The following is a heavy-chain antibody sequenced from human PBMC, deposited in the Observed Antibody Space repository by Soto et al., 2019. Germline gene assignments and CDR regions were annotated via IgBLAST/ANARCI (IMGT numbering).Heavy chain of an antibody. CDR3: ARDRGPSSGYYPYWFDP. D-gene: IGHD3-22*01. Sequence: QVQLVQSGAEVKKPGSSVKVSCKASGGTFSSYAITWVRQAPGQGLEWMGGIIPIFGTANYAQKFQGRVTIPEXXSXSXXYMALSSLRSEDTAVYYCARDRGPSSGYYPYWFDPWGQGTLVTVSS. CDR1: GGTFSSYA. J-gene: IGHJ5*02. V-gene: IGHV1-69*12. CDR2: IIPIFGTA.